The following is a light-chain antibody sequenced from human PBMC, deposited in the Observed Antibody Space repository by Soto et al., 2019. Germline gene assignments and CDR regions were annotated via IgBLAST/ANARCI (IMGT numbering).Light chain of an antibody. CDR3: QQYNTGPWT. Sequence: ETVVTPSPATLSVSPGDRATLSCRASQSLHRNVAWYQQKPGQAPRLLIDGASDRATGIPDRFSGSGYGTEFTLSISSLQSEDFAVNYCQQYNTGPWTFGQGTKVEIK. CDR2: GAS. V-gene: IGKV3-15*01. CDR1: QSLHRN. J-gene: IGKJ1*01.